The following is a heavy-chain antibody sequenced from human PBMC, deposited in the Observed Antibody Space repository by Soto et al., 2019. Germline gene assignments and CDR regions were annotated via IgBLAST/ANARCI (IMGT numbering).Heavy chain of an antibody. J-gene: IGHJ5*02. CDR1: GFTFRSFT. CDR3: TRDASRDSSARGWFDP. V-gene: IGHV3-21*01. CDR2: ISSNSAYI. D-gene: IGHD6-13*01. Sequence: GGSLRLSCAASGFTFRSFTMNWVRQSPGKGLEWVSTISSNSAYIYYTDALRGRFTISRDNAKNSLHLQMNSLRAEDTAVYYCTRDASRDSSARGWFDPWGPGTLVTVSS.